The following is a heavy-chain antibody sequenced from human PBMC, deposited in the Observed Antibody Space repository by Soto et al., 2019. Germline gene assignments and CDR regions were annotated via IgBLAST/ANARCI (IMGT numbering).Heavy chain of an antibody. CDR1: GGDLSNSG. D-gene: IGHD1-26*01. Sequence: QVNLVQSGTEMKKPGSSVMVSCKVSGGDLSNSGISWVRQAPGQGLEWMGGIFPLLAMVDYSQEFQGRVTIYADAPTNTAYMDLGSLRPEDTAVYYCAKDDGAGFKSWGQGTLVIVSS. J-gene: IGHJ4*02. CDR2: IFPLLAMV. CDR3: AKDDGAGFKS. V-gene: IGHV1-69*04.